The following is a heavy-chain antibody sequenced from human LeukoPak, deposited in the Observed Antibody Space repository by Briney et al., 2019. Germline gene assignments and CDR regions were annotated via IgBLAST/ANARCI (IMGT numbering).Heavy chain of an antibody. CDR1: GGTFSSYI. CDR3: ARGYPSTLYKADYVHPYYLDY. Sequence: SVKVSCKASGGTFSSYIIKWVRQAPGQGLEWMGGIIPMFGTTIYAQKFLGRVTITADKSTSTAYMELSSLRSEDTAVYYCARGYPSTLYKADYVHPYYLDYWGQGTLVTVSS. J-gene: IGHJ4*02. CDR2: IIPMFGTT. V-gene: IGHV1-69*06. D-gene: IGHD4-17*01.